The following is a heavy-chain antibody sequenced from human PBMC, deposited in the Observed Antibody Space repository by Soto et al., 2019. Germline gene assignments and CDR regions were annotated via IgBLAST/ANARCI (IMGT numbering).Heavy chain of an antibody. CDR3: ARSDIMITFGGVIVRRGVDV. D-gene: IGHD3-16*02. J-gene: IGHJ6*02. V-gene: IGHV4-59*12. CDR1: WGSLSSYY. Sequence: SETLCLTCTGSWGSLSSYYGSWIRQPPGKGEDWIGYIYYSGSTNYNPSLKSRVTISVDRSKNQFSLKLSSVTAADTAVYYCARSDIMITFGGVIVRRGVDVWGQGTTVTVSS. CDR2: IYYSGST.